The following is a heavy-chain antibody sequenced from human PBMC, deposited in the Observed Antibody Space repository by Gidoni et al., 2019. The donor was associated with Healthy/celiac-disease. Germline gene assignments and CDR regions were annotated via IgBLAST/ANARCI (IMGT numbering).Heavy chain of an antibody. Sequence: EVQLVESGGGLVKPGGSLGLSCAASGFTFSNAWMSGVRPAQGKGLEWVGRIKSKTDGGTTDYAAPVKGRFTISRDDSKNTLYLQMNSLKTEDTAVYYCTTLGLLWFGEFVYWGQGTLVTVSS. V-gene: IGHV3-15*01. D-gene: IGHD3-10*01. CDR2: IKSKTDGGTT. J-gene: IGHJ4*02. CDR3: TTLGLLWFGEFVY. CDR1: GFTFSNAW.